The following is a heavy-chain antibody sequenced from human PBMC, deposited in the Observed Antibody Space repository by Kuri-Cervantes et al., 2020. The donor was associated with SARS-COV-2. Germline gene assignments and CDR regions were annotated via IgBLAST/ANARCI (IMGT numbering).Heavy chain of an antibody. V-gene: IGHV3-9*01. D-gene: IGHD4-23*01. CDR1: GFTFDDYA. J-gene: IGHJ4*02. CDR3: AKAFYGGNRGGADY. CDR2: ISWNSGSI. Sequence: GGSLRLSCAASGFTFDDYAMHWVRQAPGQGLEWVSGISWNSGSIGYADSVKGRFTISRDNAKNSLYLQMNSLRAEDTALYYCAKAFYGGNRGGADYWGQGTLVTVSS.